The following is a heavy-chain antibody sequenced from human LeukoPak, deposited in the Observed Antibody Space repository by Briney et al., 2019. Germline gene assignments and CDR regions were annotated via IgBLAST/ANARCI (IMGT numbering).Heavy chain of an antibody. CDR1: GYTFTSYD. CDR2: MNPNSGNT. J-gene: IGHJ4*02. D-gene: IGHD1-7*01. V-gene: IGHV1-8*01. CDR3: ARGEYGITGTTFDY. Sequence: ASVKVSCKASGYTFTSYDINWVRQATGQGLEWMGWMNPNSGNTGYAQKFQGRVTMTRNTSISTAYMELSSLRSEDTAVYYCARGEYGITGTTFDYWGQGTLVTVPS.